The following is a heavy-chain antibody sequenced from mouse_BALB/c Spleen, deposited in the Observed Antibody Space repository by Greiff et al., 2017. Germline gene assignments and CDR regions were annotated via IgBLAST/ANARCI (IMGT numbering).Heavy chain of an antibody. Sequence: VQLQQPGAELVKSGASVKLSCKASGYTFTSYWMHWVKQRPGQGLEWIGEINPSNGRTNYNEKFKSKATLTVDKSSSTAYMQLSSLTSEDSAVYYCARRGLLMITTFAYWGQGTLVTVSA. CDR2: INPSNGRT. J-gene: IGHJ3*01. CDR3: ARRGLLMITTFAY. CDR1: GYTFTSYW. D-gene: IGHD2-4*01. V-gene: IGHV1S81*02.